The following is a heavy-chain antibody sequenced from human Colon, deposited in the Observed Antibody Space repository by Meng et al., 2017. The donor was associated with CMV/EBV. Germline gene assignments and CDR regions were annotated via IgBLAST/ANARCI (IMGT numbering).Heavy chain of an antibody. J-gene: IGHJ4*02. Sequence: SETLSLTCTVSGVSISNDYWGWIRQPPGKGLEWIAYIHSNGNTNYNPSLKHRVTISLDTSRNQFSLKLSSVIAADTAVYYGARRQWSANFDFWGQGALVTVSS. CDR2: IHSNGNT. CDR1: GVSISNDY. CDR3: ARRQWSANFDF. V-gene: IGHV4-59*08. D-gene: IGHD2-15*01.